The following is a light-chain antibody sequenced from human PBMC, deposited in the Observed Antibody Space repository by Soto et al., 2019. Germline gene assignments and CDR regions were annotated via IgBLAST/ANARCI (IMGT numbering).Light chain of an antibody. CDR3: QQYNNWPHT. J-gene: IGKJ2*01. Sequence: EIVMTQSQATLSVSPGERATLSCRASQSVSSKLAWFQQKPGQAPSLLIYGVSTRATGVPVRFSGSGSGTEFTLTINSLQSEDFAVYYCQQYNNWPHTFGQGT. CDR2: GVS. V-gene: IGKV3-15*01. CDR1: QSVSSK.